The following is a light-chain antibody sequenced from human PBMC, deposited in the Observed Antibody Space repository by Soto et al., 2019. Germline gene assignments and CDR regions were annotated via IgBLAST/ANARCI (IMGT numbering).Light chain of an antibody. CDR1: QSVSSSY. J-gene: IGKJ5*01. Sequence: EIVLTQSPGTLSLSPGERATLSCRASQSVSSSYLAWYQQKPGQAPRLLIYGASSRATGIPDRFSGSGSGTDFTLTISRLEPKDFALYYCQQYGSSPLVTFGQGTRLEIK. V-gene: IGKV3-20*01. CDR3: QQYGSSPLVT. CDR2: GAS.